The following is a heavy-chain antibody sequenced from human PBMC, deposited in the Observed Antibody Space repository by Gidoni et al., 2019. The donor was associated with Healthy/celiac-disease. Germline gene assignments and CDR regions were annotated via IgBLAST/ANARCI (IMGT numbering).Heavy chain of an antibody. CDR3: ARTTSGASAFDI. D-gene: IGHD2-15*01. CDR1: GFPLSTSGMC. CDR2: IDWDDDK. J-gene: IGHJ3*02. V-gene: IGHV2-70*01. Sequence: QVTLRESGPALVKPTQTLTLTCTFSGFPLSTSGMCVSLIRQPPGKAREWLALIDWDDDKYYSTSLKTRLTISKDTSKNQVVLTMTNMDPVDTDTYYCARTTSGASAFDIWGQGTMVTVSS.